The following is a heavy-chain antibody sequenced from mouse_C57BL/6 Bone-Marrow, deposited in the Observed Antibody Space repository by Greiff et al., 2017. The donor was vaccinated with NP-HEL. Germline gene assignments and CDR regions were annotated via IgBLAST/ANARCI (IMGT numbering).Heavy chain of an antibody. CDR3: ARSGGRETGTLDY. V-gene: IGHV1-53*01. J-gene: IGHJ2*01. Sequence: QVQLQQSGTELVKPGASVKLSCKASGYTFTSYWMHWVKQRPGQGLEWIGNINPSNGGTNYNEKFKSKATLTVDKSSSTAYMQLSSLTSEDSAVYYCARSGGRETGTLDYWGQGTTLTVSS. CDR2: INPSNGGT. CDR1: GYTFTSYW. D-gene: IGHD4-1*01.